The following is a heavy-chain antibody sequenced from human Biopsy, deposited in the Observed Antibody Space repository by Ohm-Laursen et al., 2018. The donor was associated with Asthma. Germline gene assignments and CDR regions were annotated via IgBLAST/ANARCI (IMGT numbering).Heavy chain of an antibody. Sequence: SDTLSLTCTVSGGSISSYYWDWIRQAPGKGLEWIGYISYGGKTSYNPSLKNRVTISRDTPKNQFSLRLTSVTAADTAVYFCARRITIFGVVQKDHGMDAWGQGTTVIVSS. CDR1: GGSISSYY. CDR3: ARRITIFGVVQKDHGMDA. D-gene: IGHD3-3*01. V-gene: IGHV4-59*04. CDR2: ISYGGKT. J-gene: IGHJ6*02.